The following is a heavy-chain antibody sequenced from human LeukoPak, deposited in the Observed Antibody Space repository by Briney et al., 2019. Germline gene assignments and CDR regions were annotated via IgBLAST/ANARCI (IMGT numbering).Heavy chain of an antibody. CDR2: IYSGGST. CDR1: GFTVSSNY. J-gene: IGHJ4*02. D-gene: IGHD3-9*01. CDR3: AKDRYLGYYFDY. Sequence: PGGSLRLSCAASGFTVSSNYMSWVRQAPGKGLEWVSVIYSGGSTYYADSMKGRFTISRDNSKNTLYLQMNSLRAEDTAVYYCAKDRYLGYYFDYWGQGTLVTVSS. V-gene: IGHV3-53*01.